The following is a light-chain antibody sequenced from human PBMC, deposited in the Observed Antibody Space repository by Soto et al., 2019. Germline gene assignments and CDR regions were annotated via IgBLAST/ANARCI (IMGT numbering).Light chain of an antibody. J-gene: IGKJ3*01. CDR2: GAS. Sequence: EIVLTQSPATLSLSPGERATLSCRASQSVSSSYLAWYQQKPGQAPKLLIYGASRSATGIPDRFSGSGSGTVFTLTISRLEPEDFAVYYCQQYGSSPPIVSFGPGNKVDIK. V-gene: IGKV3-20*01. CDR1: QSVSSSY. CDR3: QQYGSSPPIVS.